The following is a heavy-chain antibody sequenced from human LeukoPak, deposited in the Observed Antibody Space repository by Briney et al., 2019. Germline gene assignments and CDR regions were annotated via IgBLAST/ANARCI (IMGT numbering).Heavy chain of an antibody. Sequence: PGGSLRLSCAASGFTLSVYWMSWVRQTPRKGLGRVVNIKRDGSEKNYADSVKGRFTISRDNARNSLYLQMNSLRAEDTAVYYCARDNVPSTTWVGLRLRRRLNSYFDYWGQGTLVTVSS. CDR1: GFTLSVYW. D-gene: IGHD5-12*01. J-gene: IGHJ4*02. CDR3: ARDNVPSTTWVGLRLRRRLNSYFDY. CDR2: IKRDGSEK. V-gene: IGHV3-7*01.